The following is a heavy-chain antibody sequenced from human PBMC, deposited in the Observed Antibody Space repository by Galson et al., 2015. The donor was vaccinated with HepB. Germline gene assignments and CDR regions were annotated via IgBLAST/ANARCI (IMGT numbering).Heavy chain of an antibody. Sequence: SLRLSCAASGFTFSSDGMHWVRQAPGKGLEWVAAISYDGSDKHYAVSVKGRFTISRDNSKNTLYLQMNSLRPEDTALYFCAKLDNSSWYLPGTYWGQGTLVTVSS. CDR1: GFTFSSDG. J-gene: IGHJ4*02. D-gene: IGHD6-13*01. CDR3: AKLDNSSWYLPGTY. V-gene: IGHV3-30*18. CDR2: ISYDGSDK.